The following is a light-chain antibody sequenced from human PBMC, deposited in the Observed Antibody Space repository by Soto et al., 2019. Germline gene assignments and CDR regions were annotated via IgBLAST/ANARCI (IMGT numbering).Light chain of an antibody. CDR1: QSVHSTY. Sequence: EVDLTHSPGTHSLSPSASATLSCRRSQSVHSTYLPWYQQKPGEARKVLFYRASSSAAGTPAMFSCSGSRTDSTLTTSRLEPEDFAVYYCQQYGSSPTFGPGTKVDIK. CDR2: RAS. CDR3: QQYGSSPT. V-gene: IGKV3-20*01. J-gene: IGKJ3*01.